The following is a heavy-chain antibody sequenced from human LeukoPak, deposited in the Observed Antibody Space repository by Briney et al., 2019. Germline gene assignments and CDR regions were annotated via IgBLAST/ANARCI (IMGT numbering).Heavy chain of an antibody. CDR2: IYSGGST. CDR1: GLTAIATY. J-gene: IGHJ5*02. CDR3: ARESHVGVTGFDP. V-gene: IGHV3-53*01. Sequence: GGSLGLSFAAPGLTAIATYMSRVGRPPGKGLGGVSVIYSGGSTYYADSVKGRFTISRDNSKNTLYLQMNSLRAEDTAVYYCARESHVGVTGFDPWGQGTLVTVSS. D-gene: IGHD2-21*02.